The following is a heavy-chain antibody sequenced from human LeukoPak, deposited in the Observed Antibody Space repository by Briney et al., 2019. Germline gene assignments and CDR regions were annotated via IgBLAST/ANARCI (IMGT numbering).Heavy chain of an antibody. CDR3: ARTLYDSSGYGGHNAFDI. CDR1: GGTFSSYA. Sequence: ASVKVSCKASGGTFSSYAISWVRQAPGQGLEWMGGIIPIFGTANYAQKFQGRVTITADESTSTAYMELSSLRSEDTAVYYCARTLYDSSGYGGHNAFDIWGQGTMVTVSS. D-gene: IGHD3-22*01. V-gene: IGHV1-69*01. CDR2: IIPIFGTA. J-gene: IGHJ3*02.